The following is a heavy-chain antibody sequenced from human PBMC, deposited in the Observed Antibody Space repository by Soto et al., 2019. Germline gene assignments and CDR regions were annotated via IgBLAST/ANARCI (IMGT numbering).Heavy chain of an antibody. CDR1: GGTFSSYA. CDR2: IIAIFGTA. D-gene: IGHD2-2*01. CDR3: ARHVPAAGYYYGMDV. V-gene: IGHV1-69*12. Sequence: QVQLVQSGAEVKKPGSSVKVSCQASGGTFSSYAISWVRQAPGQGLEWMGGIIAIFGTANYAQKFQGRVTITADESTSTSYMELSSLRSEDTAVYYCARHVPAAGYYYGMDVWGQGTTVTVSS. J-gene: IGHJ6*02.